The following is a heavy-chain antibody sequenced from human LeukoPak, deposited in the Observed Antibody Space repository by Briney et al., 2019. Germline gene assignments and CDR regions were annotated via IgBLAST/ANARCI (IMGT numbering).Heavy chain of an antibody. D-gene: IGHD2-15*01. CDR3: AKDDLRQGYCNGGSCYGNAY. CDR1: GFTFTNYG. CDR2: ISYDGSHK. V-gene: IGHV3-30*18. J-gene: IGHJ4*02. Sequence: GGSLRLSCAASGFTFTNYGFHWVRQAPGKGLEWLAVISYDGSHKYYADSVKGRFTISRDNVKNTLYLQMNSLRAEDTAVYFCAKDDLRQGYCNGGSCYGNAYWGQGTPVIVST.